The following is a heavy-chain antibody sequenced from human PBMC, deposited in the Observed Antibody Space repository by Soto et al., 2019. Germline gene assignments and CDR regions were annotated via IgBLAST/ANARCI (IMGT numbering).Heavy chain of an antibody. V-gene: IGHV5-51*01. CDR1: GYSFTSYW. D-gene: IGHD6-6*01. CDR2: IYPGDSDT. J-gene: IGHJ4*01. CDR3: ARASSSSLTYFDY. Sequence: LGESLKISCKGSGYSFTSYWIGWVRQMPGKGLEWMGIIYPGDSDTRYSPSFQGQVTISADKSISTAYLQWSSLKASDTAMYYCARASSSSLTYFDYWGQGTLVTVSS.